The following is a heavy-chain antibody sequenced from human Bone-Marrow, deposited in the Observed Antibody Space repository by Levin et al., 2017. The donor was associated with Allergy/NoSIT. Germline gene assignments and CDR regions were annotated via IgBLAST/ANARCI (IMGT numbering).Heavy chain of an antibody. CDR3: AKTGGNLRHEFDS. J-gene: IGHJ4*02. CDR1: GFTFENHG. D-gene: IGHD1-1*01. CDR2: SSYDGSDE. Sequence: GGSLRLSCVGSGFTFENHGIHWVRQAPGKGLEWVSVSSYDGSDEYYGESVRGRITMSRDNSKNTVYLQIDTVRPDDTALYYCAKTGGNLRHEFDSWGQGILVTVSS. V-gene: IGHV3-30*18.